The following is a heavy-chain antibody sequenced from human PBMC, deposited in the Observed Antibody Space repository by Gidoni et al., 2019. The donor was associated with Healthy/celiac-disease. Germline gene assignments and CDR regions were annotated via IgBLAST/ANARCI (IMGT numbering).Heavy chain of an antibody. CDR1: GFTFRSYA. J-gene: IGHJ3*02. Sequence: QVQLVESGGGVVQPGRSLRLSCAASGFTFRSYAMHWVRQAPGKGLEWVAVISYDGSNKYYADSVKGRFTISRDNSKNTLYLQMNSLRAEDTAVYYCAREKIAAAGDDAFDIWGQGTMVTVSS. CDR3: AREKIAAAGDDAFDI. V-gene: IGHV3-30*04. CDR2: ISYDGSNK. D-gene: IGHD6-13*01.